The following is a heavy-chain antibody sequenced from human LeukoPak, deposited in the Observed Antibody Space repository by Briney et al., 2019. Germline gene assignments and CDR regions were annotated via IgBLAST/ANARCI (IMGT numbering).Heavy chain of an antibody. Sequence: ISVTANYAEDFQGRVTISADESTTTAYMELSSLTSEDTGIYYCATPYCSSSSCYHAFDMWGQGTTVTVSS. CDR2: ISVTA. V-gene: IGHV1-69*01. CDR3: ATPYCSSSSCYHAFDM. J-gene: IGHJ3*02. D-gene: IGHD2-2*01.